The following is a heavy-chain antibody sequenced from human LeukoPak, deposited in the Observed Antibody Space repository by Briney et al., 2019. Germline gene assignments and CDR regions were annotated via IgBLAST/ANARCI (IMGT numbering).Heavy chain of an antibody. D-gene: IGHD4-17*01. CDR3: AKVMGDYGPGEFDL. J-gene: IGHJ2*01. CDR1: GFTFSGYA. Sequence: PGGSLRLSCAASGFTFSGYAMSWVRQAPGKGLEWVSAISGSAGTTYYADSVKGRFTISRDNSKNTLYLQMNSLRAEDTAVYYCAKVMGDYGPGEFDLWGRGTLVTVSS. V-gene: IGHV3-23*01. CDR2: ISGSAGTT.